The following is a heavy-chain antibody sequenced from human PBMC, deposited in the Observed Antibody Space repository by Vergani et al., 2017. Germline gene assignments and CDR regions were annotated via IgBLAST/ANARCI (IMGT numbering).Heavy chain of an antibody. V-gene: IGHV1-46*01. D-gene: IGHD1-26*01. CDR1: GYTFTSYG. Sequence: QVQLVQSGAEVKKPGASVKVSCKASGYTFTSYGISWVRQAPGQGLEWMGIINPSGGSTSYAQKFQGRVTMTRDTSTSTVYMELSSLRSEDTAVYYCATEWEQTIGGFDPWGQGTLVTVSS. J-gene: IGHJ5*02. CDR2: INPSGGST. CDR3: ATEWEQTIGGFDP.